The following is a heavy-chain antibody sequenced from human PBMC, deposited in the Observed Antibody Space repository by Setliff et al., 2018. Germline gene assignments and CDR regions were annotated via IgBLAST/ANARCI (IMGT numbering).Heavy chain of an antibody. CDR1: GYTFKTYG. Sequence: ASVKVSCKASGYTFKTYGFTWVRQAPGQGLEWMGWISPYNGNTNSAQKFQGRVTMTTDNSKRTLYLQMGSLRAEDMSVYYCARGRNIAARLLDSWGQGTLVTVSS. V-gene: IGHV1-18*03. CDR2: ISPYNGNT. J-gene: IGHJ4*02. CDR3: ARGRNIAARLLDS. D-gene: IGHD6-6*01.